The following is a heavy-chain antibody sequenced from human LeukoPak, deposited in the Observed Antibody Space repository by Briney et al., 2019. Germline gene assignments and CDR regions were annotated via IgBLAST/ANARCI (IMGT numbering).Heavy chain of an antibody. V-gene: IGHV4-39*07. J-gene: IGHJ5*02. CDR2: IYYSGST. Sequence: PSETLSLTCTVSGGSISSSGYYWGWIRQPPGKGLEWIGSIYYSGSTYYNPSLKSRVTISVDTSKNQFSLKLSSVTAADTAVYYCARRGFSSGWYRGLNWFDPWGQGTLVTVSS. CDR3: ARRGFSSGWYRGLNWFDP. D-gene: IGHD6-19*01. CDR1: GGSISSSGYY.